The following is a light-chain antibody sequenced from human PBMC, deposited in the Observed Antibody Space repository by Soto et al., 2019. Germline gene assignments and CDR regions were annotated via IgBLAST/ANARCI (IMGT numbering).Light chain of an antibody. CDR3: QQTYDSLVS. Sequence: IHMTHSPPSLSASVCYRVTITCLASQTISDYLHWYQQKPGKAPTLLIYGSSSLQTGVPPRFSGSGSGTEFTLTISSLQPEDFGTYYCQQTYDSLVSFGGGTKVDIK. CDR1: QTISDY. CDR2: GSS. V-gene: IGKV1-39*01. J-gene: IGKJ4*01.